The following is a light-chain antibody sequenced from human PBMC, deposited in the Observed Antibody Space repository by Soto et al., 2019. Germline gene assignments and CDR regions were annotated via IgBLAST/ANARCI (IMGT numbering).Light chain of an antibody. CDR2: EVS. CDR1: QSLVHSDGNTY. V-gene: IGKV2-30*02. Sequence: DVVMTQSPLSLPVTLGQPASVSCRSSQSLVHSDGNTYLNWFQQRPGQSPKRLIYEVSKRDSGVPDRFSGSGSGTDFTLTISRVEAEDVGVYYCIQGTHWPPYTFGQGTKLDI. J-gene: IGKJ2*01. CDR3: IQGTHWPPYT.